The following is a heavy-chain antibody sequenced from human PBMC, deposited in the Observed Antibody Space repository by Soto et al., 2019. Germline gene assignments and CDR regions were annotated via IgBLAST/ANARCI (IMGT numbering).Heavy chain of an antibody. CDR2: IYPGDSDT. CDR1: GYSSANYW. V-gene: IGHV5-51*01. Sequence: PGESLKISCKGSGYSSANYWIGWVRQMPGKGLEWMGIIYPGDSDTRYSPSFQGQVTISADKSISTAYLQWSSLKASDTAMYYCAGSIPQVVPAAIPDYYGMDVWGQGTTVTVSS. CDR3: AGSIPQVVPAAIPDYYGMDV. D-gene: IGHD2-2*01. J-gene: IGHJ6*02.